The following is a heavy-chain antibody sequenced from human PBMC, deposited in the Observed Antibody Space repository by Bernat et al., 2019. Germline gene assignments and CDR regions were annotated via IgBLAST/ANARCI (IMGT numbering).Heavy chain of an antibody. CDR1: GFTFSSYA. CDR3: VKDLQFYDFWSGYYGSEHGSFDY. J-gene: IGHJ4*02. CDR2: ISSNGGST. V-gene: IGHV3-64D*06. D-gene: IGHD3-3*01. Sequence: EVQLVESGGGLVQPGGSLRLSCSASGFTFSSYAMHWVRQAPGKGLEYVSAISSNGGSTYYADSVKGRFTISRDNSKNTLYLQMSSLRAEDTAVYYCVKDLQFYDFWSGYYGSEHGSFDYRGQGTLVTVSS.